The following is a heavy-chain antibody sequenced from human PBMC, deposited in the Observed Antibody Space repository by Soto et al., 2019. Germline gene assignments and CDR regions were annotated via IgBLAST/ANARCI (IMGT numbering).Heavy chain of an antibody. CDR2: ISAYNGNT. CDR1: GYTFTSYG. D-gene: IGHD3-22*01. CDR3: ARAEYYYDSSGYRTGGLFDY. V-gene: IGHV1-18*01. Sequence: QVQLVQSGAEVKKPGASVKVSCKASGYTFTSYGISWVRQAPGQGLEWMGWISAYNGNTNYAQKLQGRVTMTTDTPTSTAYMELRSLRSDDTAVYYCARAEYYYDSSGYRTGGLFDYWGQGTLVTVSS. J-gene: IGHJ4*02.